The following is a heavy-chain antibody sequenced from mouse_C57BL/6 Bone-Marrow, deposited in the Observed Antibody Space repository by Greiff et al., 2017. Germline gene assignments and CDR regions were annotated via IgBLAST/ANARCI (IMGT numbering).Heavy chain of an antibody. CDR2: IYPYNGVS. V-gene: IGHV1-31*01. Sequence: EVQLVESGPELVKPGASVKISCKASGYSFTGYYMHWVKQSHGNILDWIGYIYPYNGVSSYNQKFKGKATLTVDKSSSTAYMELRSLASEDSAVYYCARSGIYYGNYGSKDYWGQGTTLTVSS. CDR3: ARSGIYYGNYGSKDY. CDR1: GYSFTGYY. J-gene: IGHJ2*01. D-gene: IGHD2-1*01.